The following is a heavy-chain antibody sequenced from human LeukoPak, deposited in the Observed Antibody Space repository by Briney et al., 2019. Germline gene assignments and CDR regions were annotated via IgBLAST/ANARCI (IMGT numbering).Heavy chain of an antibody. D-gene: IGHD6-13*01. V-gene: IGHV3-48*01. CDR1: GFTFSRNS. J-gene: IGHJ6*02. CDR2: ISSSSSII. Sequence: QSGGSLRLSCAASGFTFSRNSMTWVRQAPGKGLEWVSYISSSSSIIYYADSVKGRFTISRDNAKNSLYLQMNSLRAEDTAVYYCASPAAGTEYYYYGMDVWGQGTTVTVSS. CDR3: ASPAAGTEYYYYGMDV.